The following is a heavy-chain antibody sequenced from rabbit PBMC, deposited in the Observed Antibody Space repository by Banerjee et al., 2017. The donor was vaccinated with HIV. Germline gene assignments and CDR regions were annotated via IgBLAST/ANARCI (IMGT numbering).Heavy chain of an antibody. Sequence: QEQLEESGGRLVQPEGSLTLTCTASGFDFSGNAMCWVRQAPGKGPEWIGYIVYDGNIYYASGAKGRFTISKTSSTTVTLQMTSLTAADTATYFCARDLAGVIGWNFDLWGQGTLVTVS. CDR1: GFDFSGNA. J-gene: IGHJ4*01. CDR3: ARDLAGVIGWNFDL. CDR2: IVYDGNI. V-gene: IGHV1S47*01. D-gene: IGHD4-1*01.